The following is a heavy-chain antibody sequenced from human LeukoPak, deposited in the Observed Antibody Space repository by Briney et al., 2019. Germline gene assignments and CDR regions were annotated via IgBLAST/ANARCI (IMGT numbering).Heavy chain of an antibody. CDR3: AKQSAGSAAWYSLHYDF. Sequence: GGSLRLSCAASGFTFSSYAMSWVRQAPGKGLEWVSAISGSGGSTYYADSVKGRFTISRDNSKNTLYLQMNSLRAEDTAVYFCAKQSAGSAAWYSLHYDFWGQGTLVTVSS. D-gene: IGHD6-13*01. V-gene: IGHV3-23*01. CDR1: GFTFSSYA. J-gene: IGHJ4*02. CDR2: ISGSGGST.